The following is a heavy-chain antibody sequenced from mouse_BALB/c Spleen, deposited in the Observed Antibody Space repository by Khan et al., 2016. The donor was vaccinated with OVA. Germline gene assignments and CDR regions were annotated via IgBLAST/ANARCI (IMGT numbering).Heavy chain of an antibody. Sequence: QMQLEESGPGLVAPSQSLSITCTVSGFSFATYGVTWVRQPPGKGLEWLGIIWGDSGTNYHSGLTARLSISQDLAKIQVFLNLNRLRAEATAAYSCAKCNYGGVSNWNFDDWGAGTTVTVSS. J-gene: IGHJ1*01. CDR2: IWGDSGT. D-gene: IGHD1-1*02. CDR3: AKCNYGGVSNWNFDD. V-gene: IGHV2-3*01. CDR1: GFSFATYG.